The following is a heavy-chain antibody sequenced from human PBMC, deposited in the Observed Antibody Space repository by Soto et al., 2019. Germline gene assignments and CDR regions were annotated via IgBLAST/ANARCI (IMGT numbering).Heavy chain of an antibody. CDR1: GFTFSNYA. V-gene: IGHV3-30*09. Sequence: QVQLVESGGGVVQPGRSLRLSCAASGFTFSNYAIHWVRQAPGKGLEWLALISSGGSNRYYADSVMGRFAISRDNSKSTSYLQMNSLRTEDTAVYFCAREAESVVGASYYYFYGMDVWGQGTTVTVSS. CDR3: AREAESVVGASYYYFYGMDV. J-gene: IGHJ6*02. D-gene: IGHD1-26*01. CDR2: ISSGGSNR.